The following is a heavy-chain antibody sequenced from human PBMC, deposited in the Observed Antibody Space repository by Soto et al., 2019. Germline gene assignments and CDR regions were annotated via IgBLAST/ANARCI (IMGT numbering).Heavy chain of an antibody. Sequence: GGSLRLSCAASGFTFSSYWMSWVRQAPGKGLEWVANIKQDGSEKYYVDSVKGRFTISRDNAKNSLYLQMNSLRAEDTAVYYCARAYCSGGSCYRYYFDYWGQRSLVSVSS. CDR2: IKQDGSEK. CDR3: ARAYCSGGSCYRYYFDY. D-gene: IGHD2-15*01. CDR1: GFTFSSYW. V-gene: IGHV3-7*04. J-gene: IGHJ4*02.